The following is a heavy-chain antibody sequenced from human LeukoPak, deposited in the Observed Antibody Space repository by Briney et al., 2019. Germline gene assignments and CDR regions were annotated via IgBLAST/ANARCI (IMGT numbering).Heavy chain of an antibody. CDR1: GFTFSDYY. J-gene: IGHJ2*01. CDR3: ARMEGDRSEWYFDL. Sequence: GGSLRLSCAASGFTFSDYYMSWIRQAPGQGLEWISDISSSGSTIYYADSVKGGFTISRDNAKNSLYLQMNSLRAEDTAVYYCARMEGDRSEWYFDLWGRGTLVTVSS. V-gene: IGHV3-11*01. CDR2: ISSSGSTI. D-gene: IGHD2-21*02.